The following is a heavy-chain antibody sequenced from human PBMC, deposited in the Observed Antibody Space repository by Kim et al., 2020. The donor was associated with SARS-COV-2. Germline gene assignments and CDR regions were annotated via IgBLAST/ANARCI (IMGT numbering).Heavy chain of an antibody. D-gene: IGHD4-4*01. J-gene: IGHJ4*02. CDR1: GCSISSGDYY. CDR2: IYYSGST. V-gene: IGHV4-30-4*01. Sequence: SETLSLTCTVSGCSISSGDYYWSWIRQPTGKGLEWIGYIYYSGSTYYNPSLKSRVTISVDTSKNQFSLKLSSVTAADTSVYYCARDGNSNPYYFDYWGQGTLVTVSS. CDR3: ARDGNSNPYYFDY.